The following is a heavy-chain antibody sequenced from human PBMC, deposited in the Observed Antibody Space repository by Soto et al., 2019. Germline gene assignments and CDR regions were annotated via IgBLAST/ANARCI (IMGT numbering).Heavy chain of an antibody. CDR3: ASLGPLEFWYGGDWFDP. V-gene: IGHV3-21*01. CDR2: ISRSSSYI. CDR1: GFTFTKYS. Sequence: EVQLVESGGGLVKSGGSLRLSCAASGFTFTKYSMNWVRQAPGKGLEWVSFISRSSSYIYYAASVKGRFTISRDNAKNSLYLQMTSLRAEDTAVYYCASLGPLEFWYGGDWFDPWGQGTLVTVSS. J-gene: IGHJ5*02. D-gene: IGHD3-10*01.